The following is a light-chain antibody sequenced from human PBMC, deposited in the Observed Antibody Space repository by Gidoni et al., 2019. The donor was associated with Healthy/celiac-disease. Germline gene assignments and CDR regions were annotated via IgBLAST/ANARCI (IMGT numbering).Light chain of an antibody. Sequence: EIVMTKSPATLSVSPGERATLSCRASRSVSSNLAWYKQKPGQAPRLLIYGASTRATGIPARFSGSGSWTEFTLTISSLQSEDFAVYYCQQYNNWPWTFXXXTKVEIK. CDR2: GAS. CDR1: RSVSSN. V-gene: IGKV3-15*01. J-gene: IGKJ1*01. CDR3: QQYNNWPWT.